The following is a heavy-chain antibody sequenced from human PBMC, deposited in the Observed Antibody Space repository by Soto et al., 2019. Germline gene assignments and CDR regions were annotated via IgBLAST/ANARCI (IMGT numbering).Heavy chain of an antibody. Sequence: SETRSVTCSVAGGSSSRGDYYWSWIRKPPGKGLEWIGYIYYSGSTYYNPSLKSRVTISVDTSKNQFSLNLSSVTAADTAMYYCARAGVDTIYPGNKWSDPWGQGTPVTGSS. D-gene: IGHD5-12*01. CDR2: IYYSGST. V-gene: IGHV4-30-4*01. CDR1: GGSSSRGDYY. CDR3: ARAGVDTIYPGNKWSDP. J-gene: IGHJ5*02.